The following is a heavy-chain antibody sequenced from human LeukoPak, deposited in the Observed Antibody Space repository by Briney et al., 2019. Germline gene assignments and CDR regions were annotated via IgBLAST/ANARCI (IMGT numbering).Heavy chain of an antibody. CDR3: ARIGCSSTSCPVDY. V-gene: IGHV1-18*01. CDR1: GYTFTSYG. Sequence: ASVKVSCRASGYTFTSYGISWVRQAPGQGLEWMGWISAYNGNTNYAQKLQGRVTMTTDTSTSTAYMELRSLRSDDTAVYYCARIGCSSTSCPVDYWGQGTLVTVSS. CDR2: ISAYNGNT. J-gene: IGHJ4*02. D-gene: IGHD2-2*01.